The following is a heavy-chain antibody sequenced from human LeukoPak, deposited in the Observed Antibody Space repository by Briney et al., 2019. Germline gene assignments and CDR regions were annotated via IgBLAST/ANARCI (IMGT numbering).Heavy chain of an antibody. J-gene: IGHJ6*02. CDR1: GFSFTNYD. CDR3: VRWGSFSYYYYGMDV. Sequence: ASVKVSCKASGFSFTNYDITWVRQAPGQGFDWMGWIRSYNGKANYAQKFQGRVTMTTDTSTSTTYMVLRGLRSDDTAVYYCVRWGSFSYYYYGMDVWGQGTTVTVSS. V-gene: IGHV1-18*01. D-gene: IGHD3-16*01. CDR2: IRSYNGKA.